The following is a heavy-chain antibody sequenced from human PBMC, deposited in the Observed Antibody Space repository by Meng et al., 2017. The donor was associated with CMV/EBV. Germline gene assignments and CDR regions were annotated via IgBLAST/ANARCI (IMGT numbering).Heavy chain of an antibody. CDR3: ASSPRRAANNWFDP. CDR1: GVSFTGCY. CDR2: INHSGRT. D-gene: IGHD2-15*01. Sequence: GVSFTGCYWTSIRQPPGKGLESIGEINHSGRTNYSPSLKSRVTISVDTSKNQFSLKLSSVTAADTAVYYCASSPRRAANNWFDPWGQGTLVTVSS. J-gene: IGHJ5*02. V-gene: IGHV4-34*01.